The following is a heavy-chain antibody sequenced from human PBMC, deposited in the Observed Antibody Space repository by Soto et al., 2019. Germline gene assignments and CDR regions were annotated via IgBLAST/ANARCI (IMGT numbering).Heavy chain of an antibody. CDR1: GHTFHNYA. J-gene: IGHJ4*02. CDR2: ISGSGGSA. D-gene: IGHD2-2*01. V-gene: IGHV3-23*01. CDR3: AKVSRGIGLVPAALN. Sequence: EVQLLESGGGLEEPGGSLRLSCVGSGHTFHNYAMTWDRQAPGKGLEWVSGISGSGGSAYYADSVRGRFTISRDDSKNTLYLQMNSLRAEDTAVYYFAKVSRGIGLVPAALNWGQGPLVTVSS.